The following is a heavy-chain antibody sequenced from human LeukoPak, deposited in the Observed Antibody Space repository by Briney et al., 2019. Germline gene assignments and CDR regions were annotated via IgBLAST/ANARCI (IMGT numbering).Heavy chain of an antibody. CDR3: ARHWNPLDY. V-gene: IGHV4-34*01. D-gene: IGHD1-1*01. CDR1: GGSFSGYY. J-gene: IGHJ4*02. Sequence: KPSETLSLTCAVYGGSFSGYYWSWIRQPPGKGLEWIGEINHSGSTNYNPSLKSRVTISVDTSKNQFSLKLSSVTAADTAVYYCARHWNPLDYWGQGTLVTVSS. CDR2: INHSGST.